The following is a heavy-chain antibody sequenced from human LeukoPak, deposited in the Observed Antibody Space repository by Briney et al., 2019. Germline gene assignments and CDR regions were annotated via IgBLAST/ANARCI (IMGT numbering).Heavy chain of an antibody. J-gene: IGHJ4*02. Sequence: SETLSLTCTVSGGSISSGGYYWSWIRQHPGKGLEWIGYIYYSGSTYYNPSLESRVTISVDTSKNQFSLKLSSVTAADTAVYYCARDNRYGSGSSRPEPYFDYWGQGTLVTVSS. CDR2: IYYSGST. D-gene: IGHD3-10*01. CDR3: ARDNRYGSGSSRPEPYFDY. CDR1: GGSISSGGYY. V-gene: IGHV4-31*03.